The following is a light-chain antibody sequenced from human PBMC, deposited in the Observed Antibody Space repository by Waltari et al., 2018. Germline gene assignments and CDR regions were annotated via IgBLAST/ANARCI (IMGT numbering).Light chain of an antibody. V-gene: IGKV4-1*01. CDR2: WAS. J-gene: IGKJ1*01. Sequence: DIVMTQSPDSLAVSLGERATINCKSSQSVLYSSNNRYYLAWYQQKPGRPPKPLIYWASTRESGVPDRFSGSGSGTDFNLTISSLQAEDVAVYYCQQYYSLPWAFGQGTKVEIK. CDR1: QSVLYSSNNRYY. CDR3: QQYYSLPWA.